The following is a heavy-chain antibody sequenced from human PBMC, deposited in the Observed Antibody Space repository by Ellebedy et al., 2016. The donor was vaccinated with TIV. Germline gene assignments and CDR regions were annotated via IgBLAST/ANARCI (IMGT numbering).Heavy chain of an antibody. J-gene: IGHJ4*02. D-gene: IGHD6-13*01. V-gene: IGHV1-2*02. CDR1: GYTFTGYY. CDR2: INPDSGGT. Sequence: ASVKVSCKASGYTFTGYYMHWVRQAHGQGLEWMGWINPDSGGTNYAQKFQGRVTMTRDTSISTAYMELSRLRSDDTAVYYCAKVGSGAAATQFDYWGQGTLVTVSS. CDR3: AKVGSGAAATQFDY.